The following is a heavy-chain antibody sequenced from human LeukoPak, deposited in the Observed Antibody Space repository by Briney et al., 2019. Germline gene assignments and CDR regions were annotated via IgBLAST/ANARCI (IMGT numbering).Heavy chain of an antibody. Sequence: PGGSLRLSCAASGFTFSSYNMNWVRQAPGKGLEWVSSITSSSTYIYYADSVKGRFTISRDNARNSLSLQMNSLRAEDTAVYYCARGLTYYDILTGYRNLYYYYYYMDVWGKGTTVTVSS. J-gene: IGHJ6*03. CDR3: ARGLTYYDILTGYRNLYYYYYYMDV. D-gene: IGHD3-9*01. CDR2: ITSSSTYI. V-gene: IGHV3-21*01. CDR1: GFTFSSYN.